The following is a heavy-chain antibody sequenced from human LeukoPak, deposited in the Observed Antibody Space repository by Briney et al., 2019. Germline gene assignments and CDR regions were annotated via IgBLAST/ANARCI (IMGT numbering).Heavy chain of an antibody. J-gene: IGHJ6*02. V-gene: IGHV1-2*02. D-gene: IGHD2-21*02. CDR1: GYTFTGYY. CDR2: INPNSGGT. CDR3: ARGDRGIVVVTARRPVYGLDV. Sequence: GASVKVSCKASGYTFTGYYMHWVRQAPGQGLEWMGWINPNSGGTNYAQKFQGRVTMTRDTSISTAYMELSRLRSDDTAVYYCARGDRGIVVVTARRPVYGLDVWGQGTTVTVSS.